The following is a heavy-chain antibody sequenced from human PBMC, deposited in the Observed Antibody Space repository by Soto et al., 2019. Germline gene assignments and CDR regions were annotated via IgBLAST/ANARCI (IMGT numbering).Heavy chain of an antibody. J-gene: IGHJ6*02. CDR3: ALLRFLEWFPEDYYGMDV. D-gene: IGHD3-3*01. V-gene: IGHV1-8*01. Sequence: GASVKVSCKASGYTFTSYDINWVRQATGQGLEWMGWMNPNSGNTGYAQKFQGRVTMTTDTSTSTAYMELRSLRSDDTAVYYCALLRFLEWFPEDYYGMDVWGQGTTVTVSS. CDR1: GYTFTSYD. CDR2: MNPNSGNT.